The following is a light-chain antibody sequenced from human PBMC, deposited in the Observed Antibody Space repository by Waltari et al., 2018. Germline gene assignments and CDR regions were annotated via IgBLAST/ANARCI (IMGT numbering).Light chain of an antibody. CDR3: QVRTSWLWT. V-gene: IGKV3-15*01. CDR1: QIVTNN. Sequence: EIVVTQSPATLSLSPGERVTLSCRASQIVTNNFAWFQQRPGQAHRLLIYNASTRATDIPARFSGSGSGTEFTLTINSLQSEDLAIYYCQVRTSWLWTFGQGTKV. CDR2: NAS. J-gene: IGKJ1*01.